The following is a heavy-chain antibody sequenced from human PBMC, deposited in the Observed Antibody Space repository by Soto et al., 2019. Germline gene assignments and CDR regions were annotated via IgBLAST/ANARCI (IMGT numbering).Heavy chain of an antibody. CDR2: IGNTGGTI. CDR1: TFSFSSFS. J-gene: IGHJ3*02. CDR3: ARTDSFDM. V-gene: IGHV3-48*01. Sequence: PGGSLRLSCAASTFSFSSFSMNWVRQAPGKGLEWVSYIGNTGGTIYYADSVKGRFTVSRDSARNSLYLQMNSLRAEDTAVYYCARTDSFDMWGQGTMVTVSS.